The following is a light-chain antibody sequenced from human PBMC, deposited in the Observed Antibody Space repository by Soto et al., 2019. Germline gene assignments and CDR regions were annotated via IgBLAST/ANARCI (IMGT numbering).Light chain of an antibody. J-gene: IGKJ1*01. CDR1: QSVSSK. Sequence: VMTQSPATLSVSPGESATLSCRASQSVSSKVAWYQQKPGQATRLLIYDASTRATGIPARFSGRGSGTEFALTISSLQSEDFAVYSCHQYHNWTCGQGTKVDIK. CDR3: HQYHNWT. V-gene: IGKV3-15*01. CDR2: DAS.